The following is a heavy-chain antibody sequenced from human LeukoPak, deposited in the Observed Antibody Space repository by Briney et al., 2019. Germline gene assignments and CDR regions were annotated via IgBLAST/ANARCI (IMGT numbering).Heavy chain of an antibody. CDR1: GYSISSGYY. J-gene: IGHJ4*02. V-gene: IGHV4-38-2*02. D-gene: IGHD1-26*01. CDR2: IYHSGST. Sequence: PSETLSLTCTVSGYSISSGYYWGWIRQPPGKGLEWIGSIYHSGSTNYNPSLKSRVTISVDTSKNQFSLKLSSVTAADTAVYYCARFRVGATSYYFDYWGQGTLVTASS. CDR3: ARFRVGATSYYFDY.